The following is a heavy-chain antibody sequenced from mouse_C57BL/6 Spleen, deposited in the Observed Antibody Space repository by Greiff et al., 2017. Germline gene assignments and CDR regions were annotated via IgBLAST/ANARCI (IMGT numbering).Heavy chain of an antibody. CDR1: GYSITSGYY. J-gene: IGHJ1*03. V-gene: IGHV3-6*01. CDR3: ARTGGGTGYFDV. Sequence: DVQLQESGPGLVKPSQSLSLTCSVTGYSITSGYYWNWIRQFPGNKLEWMGYISYDGSNNYNPSLKNRISITRDTSKNQFFLKLNSVTTEDTATYYCARTGGGTGYFDVWGTGTTVTVSS. D-gene: IGHD4-1*01. CDR2: ISYDGSN.